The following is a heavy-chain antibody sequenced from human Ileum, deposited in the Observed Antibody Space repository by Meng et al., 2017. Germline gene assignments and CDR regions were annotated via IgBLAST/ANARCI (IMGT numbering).Heavy chain of an antibody. CDR1: GFSLSTSGVG. J-gene: IGHJ5*02. V-gene: IGHV2-5*01. Sequence: QITWKESGPTLVKPTQTLTLTCTFSGFSLSTSGVGVGWIRQPPGKALEWLAVIYWSDEKRYSPTLKSRLTITKDTSKNQVVLTVTNMDTVDTATYYCAHRRGMSTTGGLFDPWGQGTLVTVSS. D-gene: IGHD1-1*01. CDR2: IYWSDEK. CDR3: AHRRGMSTTGGLFDP.